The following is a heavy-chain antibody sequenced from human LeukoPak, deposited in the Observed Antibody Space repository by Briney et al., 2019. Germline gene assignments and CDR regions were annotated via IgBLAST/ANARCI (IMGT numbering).Heavy chain of an antibody. D-gene: IGHD6-19*01. V-gene: IGHV4-59*02. CDR3: ARWSSGWFDY. CDR2: VYFSGST. Sequence: SETLSLTCTVSGGSVYGFYWSWIRQSPEKGLEWIGYVYFSGSTNYNPSLKSRVTISVDTSKNQFSLKLSSVTAADTAVYYCARWSSGWFDYWGQGTLVTVSS. CDR1: GGSVYGFY. J-gene: IGHJ4*02.